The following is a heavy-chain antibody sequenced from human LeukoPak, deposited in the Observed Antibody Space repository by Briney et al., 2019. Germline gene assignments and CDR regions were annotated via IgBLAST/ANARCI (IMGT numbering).Heavy chain of an antibody. V-gene: IGHV4-4*02. D-gene: IGHD3-10*01. CDR3: ARAVGSGSFQTYYYYMDV. Sequence: SETLSLTCAVSGGSISSSNWWSWVRQPPGKGLEWIGEIYHSGSTNYNPSLKSRVTIPVDKSKNQFSLKLSSVTAADTAVYYCARAVGSGSFQTYYYYMDVWGKGTTVTISS. CDR2: IYHSGST. J-gene: IGHJ6*03. CDR1: GGSISSSNW.